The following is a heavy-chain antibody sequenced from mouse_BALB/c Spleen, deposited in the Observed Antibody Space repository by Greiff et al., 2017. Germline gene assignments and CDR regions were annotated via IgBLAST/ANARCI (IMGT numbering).Heavy chain of an antibody. D-gene: IGHD2-14*01. CDR1: GFSLTSYG. V-gene: IGHV2-2*02. CDR2: IWSGGST. J-gene: IGHJ4*01. CDR3: AREYRYDAMDY. Sequence: QVQLKESGPGLVQPSQSLSITCTVSGFSLTSYGVHWVRQSPGKGLEWLGVIWSGGSTDYNAAFISRLSISKDNSKSQVFFKMNSLQANDTAIYYCAREYRYDAMDYWGQGTSVTVSS.